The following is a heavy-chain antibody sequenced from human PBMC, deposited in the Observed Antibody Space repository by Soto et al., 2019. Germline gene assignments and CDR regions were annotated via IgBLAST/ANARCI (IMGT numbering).Heavy chain of an antibody. CDR2: IYHSGST. Sequence: QLQLQESGSGLVKPSQTLSLTCAVSGGSISSGGYSWSWIRQPPGKGLEWIGYIYHSGSTYYNPSRXSXVXIXXDRSKNQFPLKLSSVTAADTAVYYCASGRTTALDYWGQGTLVTVSS. D-gene: IGHD4-17*01. J-gene: IGHJ4*02. V-gene: IGHV4-30-2*01. CDR3: ASGRTTALDY. CDR1: GGSISSGGYS.